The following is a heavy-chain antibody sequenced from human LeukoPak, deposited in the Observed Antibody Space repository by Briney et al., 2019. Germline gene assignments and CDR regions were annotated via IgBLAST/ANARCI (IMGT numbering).Heavy chain of an antibody. J-gene: IGHJ4*02. D-gene: IGHD1-26*01. Sequence: ASVKVSCKASGYTFTDYYIHWMRQPPGQGLELMGWINPNSGGTNYAQKFQGRVTMTRDTSISTAYMELRGLRSDDRAVYYCAKEKDGMRWYIDYWGQGTLVTVSS. CDR1: GYTFTDYY. V-gene: IGHV1-2*02. CDR2: INPNSGGT. CDR3: AKEKDGMRWYIDY.